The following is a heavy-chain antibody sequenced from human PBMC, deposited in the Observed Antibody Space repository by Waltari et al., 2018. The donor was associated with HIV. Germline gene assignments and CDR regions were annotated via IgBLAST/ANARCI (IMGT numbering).Heavy chain of an antibody. D-gene: IGHD1-26*01. CDR1: GFTFSTYE. CDR3: ARDGSSYYGLDY. J-gene: IGHJ4*02. Sequence: EVQVVVSGGGLVQPGGSLRLSCAASGFTFSTYEMNWVRQAPGKGLEWVSYISSSGSTIYYADSVKGRFTISRDNAKNSLYMQMNSLRAEDTAVYFWARDGSSYYGLDYWGRGTLVTVSS. V-gene: IGHV3-48*03. CDR2: ISSSGSTI.